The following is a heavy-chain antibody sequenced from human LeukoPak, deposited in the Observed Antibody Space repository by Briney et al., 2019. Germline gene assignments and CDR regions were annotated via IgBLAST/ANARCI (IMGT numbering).Heavy chain of an antibody. CDR3: ARDIRVGVDPPYYYNYYMDV. CDR1: GFTFSSYW. Sequence: GGSLRLSCAASGFTFSSYWMSWVRQAPGKGLEWVANIKQDGSEKYYVDSVKGRFTISRDNAKNSLYLQMNSLRAEDTAVYYCARDIRVGVDPPYYYNYYMDVWGKGTTVTVSS. CDR2: IKQDGSEK. D-gene: IGHD3-3*01. V-gene: IGHV3-7*01. J-gene: IGHJ6*03.